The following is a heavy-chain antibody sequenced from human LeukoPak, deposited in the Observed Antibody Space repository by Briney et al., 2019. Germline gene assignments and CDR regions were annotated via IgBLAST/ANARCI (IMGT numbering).Heavy chain of an antibody. J-gene: IGHJ5*02. Sequence: QPGGSLRLSCAASRFTFSSYEMNWVRQAPGKGLEWVSYISSSGSTIYYADSVKGRFTISGDNAKNSLYLQMNSLRAEDTAVYYCAREEYSSSSGFDPWGQGTLVTVSS. V-gene: IGHV3-48*03. CDR3: AREEYSSSSGFDP. D-gene: IGHD6-6*01. CDR1: RFTFSSYE. CDR2: ISSSGSTI.